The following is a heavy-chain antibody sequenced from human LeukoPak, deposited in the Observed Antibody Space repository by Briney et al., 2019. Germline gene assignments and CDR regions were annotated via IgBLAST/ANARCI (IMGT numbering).Heavy chain of an antibody. CDR2: IYSGGNT. V-gene: IGHV3-53*01. Sequence: GGSLRLSCAASGLIFSTYGMHWVRQAPGKGLEWVSFIYSGGNTHYSDSVKGRFTLSRDNSKNTLYLQMNSLRAEDTAIYYCARRAGEYSHPYDYWGQGTLVTVSS. CDR1: GLIFSTYG. CDR3: ARRAGEYSHPYDY. D-gene: IGHD2-15*01. J-gene: IGHJ4*02.